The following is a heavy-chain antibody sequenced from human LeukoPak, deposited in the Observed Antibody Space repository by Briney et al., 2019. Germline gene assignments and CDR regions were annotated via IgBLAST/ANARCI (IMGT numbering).Heavy chain of an antibody. D-gene: IGHD3-22*01. CDR3: ARLYDGSAYHADHFDY. J-gene: IGHJ4*02. CDR1: GFTFSSYG. CDR2: ISSSSSYI. Sequence: GGSLRLSCAASGFTFSSYGMNWVRQAPGKGLEWVSSISSSSSYIYYADSVKGRFTISRDNAKNSLYLQMNSLRAEDTAVYYCARLYDGSAYHADHFDYWGQGTLVIVSS. V-gene: IGHV3-21*01.